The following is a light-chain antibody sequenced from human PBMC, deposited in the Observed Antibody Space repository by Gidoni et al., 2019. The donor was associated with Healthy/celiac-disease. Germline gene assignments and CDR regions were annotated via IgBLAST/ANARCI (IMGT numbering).Light chain of an antibody. V-gene: IGLV3-1*01. CDR3: QAWDSSTVV. CDR2: QDS. Sequence: SSELTQQPSVSVSPGQTASITCSGDKLGYKYACWYQQKPGQSPVLVIYQDSKRPSGIPERFSGSNSGNTATLTISGTQAMDEADYYCQAWDSSTVVFGGGTKLTVL. CDR1: KLGYKY. J-gene: IGLJ2*01.